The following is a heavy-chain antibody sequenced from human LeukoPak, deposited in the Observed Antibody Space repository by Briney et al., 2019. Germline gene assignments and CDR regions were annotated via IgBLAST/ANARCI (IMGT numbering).Heavy chain of an antibody. D-gene: IGHD5-18*01. Sequence: GGSLRLSCAASGFTFSSYWMSWVRQAPGKGLEWVANIKQDGSEKYYVDSVKGRFTISRDNAKNSLYLQMNSLRAEDTAVYYCARDKKRGYSYGDFDYWGQGTLVTVSS. V-gene: IGHV3-7*01. J-gene: IGHJ4*02. CDR3: ARDKKRGYSYGDFDY. CDR2: IKQDGSEK. CDR1: GFTFSSYW.